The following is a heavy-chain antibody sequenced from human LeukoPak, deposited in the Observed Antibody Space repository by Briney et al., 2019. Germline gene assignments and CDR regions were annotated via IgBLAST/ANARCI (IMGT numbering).Heavy chain of an antibody. J-gene: IGHJ4*02. CDR1: GFTLSSYW. Sequence: PGGSLRLSCVASGFTLSSYWMTWVRQAPGKGLEWVANIKTDGSQICYVDSVKGRFTISRDNAKNSLYLQMNSLRAEDTAVYYCARDLNWETYWGQGTLVSVSS. CDR2: IKTDGSQI. CDR3: ARDLNWETY. D-gene: IGHD7-27*01. V-gene: IGHV3-7*01.